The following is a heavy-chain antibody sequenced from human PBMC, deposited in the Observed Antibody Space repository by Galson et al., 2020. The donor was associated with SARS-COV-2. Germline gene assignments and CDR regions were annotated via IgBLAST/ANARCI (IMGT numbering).Heavy chain of an antibody. CDR2: INPGSGRT. V-gene: IGHV1-2*02. D-gene: IGHD1-26*01. Sequence: GESLKISCKTSGYTFTANYIHWVRQAPGQGLEWMGWINPGSGRTISAQKFQGRVTMTRDTSISTAFVELSSLRSDDTALYYCVRVDTIVGSTKSWVYDYWGQGTRVTVSS. J-gene: IGHJ4*02. CDR1: GYTFTANY. CDR3: VRVDTIVGSTKSWVYDY.